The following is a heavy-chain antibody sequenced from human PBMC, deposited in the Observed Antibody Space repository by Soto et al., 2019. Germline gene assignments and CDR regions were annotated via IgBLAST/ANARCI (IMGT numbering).Heavy chain of an antibody. CDR2: IIPIFGTA. V-gene: IGHV1-69*12. D-gene: IGHD2-15*01. CDR1: GGTFSTYA. Sequence: QVQLVQSGAEVKKPGSSVKVSCKSSGGTFSTYAISWVRQAPGQGLEWMGGIIPIFGTANYAQKFQGRVTSTADESPTTAYMELISLRSEDTAVYYCARDEMVVATGSRTWHYYYGMDVWGPGTTVTVSS. CDR3: ARDEMVVATGSRTWHYYYGMDV. J-gene: IGHJ6*02.